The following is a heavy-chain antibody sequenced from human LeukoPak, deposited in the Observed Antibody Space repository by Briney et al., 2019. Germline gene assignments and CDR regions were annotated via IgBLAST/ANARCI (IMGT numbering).Heavy chain of an antibody. CDR1: GGSFSGDY. CDR2: INHSGST. J-gene: IGHJ4*02. CDR3: ARSYAHDY. D-gene: IGHD2-2*01. V-gene: IGHV4-34*01. Sequence: LETLSLTCAVYGGSFSGDYWSWIRQPPGKGLEWIGEINHSGSTNYNPSLKSRVTISVDTSKNQFSLKLSSVTAADTAVYYCARSYAHDYWGQGTLVTVSS.